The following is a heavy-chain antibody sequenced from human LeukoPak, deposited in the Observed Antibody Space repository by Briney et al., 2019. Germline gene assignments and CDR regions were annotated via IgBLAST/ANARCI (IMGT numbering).Heavy chain of an antibody. V-gene: IGHV4-30-2*01. CDR2: IYHSGST. D-gene: IGHD4-17*01. Sequence: PSQTLSLTCAVCGGSISSGGYSWSWIRQPPGKGLEWIGYIYHSGSTYYAPSLKSRVTISVDRSKTQFSLKLSSVTAADTAVYYCARGPDYGDYYFDYWGQGTLVTVSS. CDR1: GGSISSGGYS. CDR3: ARGPDYGDYYFDY. J-gene: IGHJ4*02.